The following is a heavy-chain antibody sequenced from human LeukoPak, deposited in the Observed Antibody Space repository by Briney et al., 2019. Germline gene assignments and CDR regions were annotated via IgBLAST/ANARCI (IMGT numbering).Heavy chain of an antibody. V-gene: IGHV4-59*08. D-gene: IGHD2-2*01. J-gene: IGHJ2*01. CDR3: ARRKYQLEAFDL. Sequence: PSETLSLTCAVSGGSISSYYWSWIRQPPGKGLGWIGYIYYSGSTNYNPSLKSRVTISVDTSKNQFSLKLSSVTAADTAVYYCARRKYQLEAFDLWGRGTLVTVSS. CDR1: GGSISSYY. CDR2: IYYSGST.